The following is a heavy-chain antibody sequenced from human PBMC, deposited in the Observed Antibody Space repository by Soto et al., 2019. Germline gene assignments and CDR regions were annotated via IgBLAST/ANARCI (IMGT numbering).Heavy chain of an antibody. J-gene: IGHJ6*03. CDR3: ARSKRYCTNGVCYNSYYYYYYMDV. Sequence: SETLSLTCTVSGGSISSGGYYWSWIRQHPGKGLEWIGYIYYSGSTYYNPSLKSRVTISVDTSKNQFSLKLSSVTAADTAVYYCARSKRYCTNGVCYNSYYYYYYMDVWGKGTTVTVSS. CDR2: IYYSGST. D-gene: IGHD2-8*01. V-gene: IGHV4-31*03. CDR1: GGSISSGGYY.